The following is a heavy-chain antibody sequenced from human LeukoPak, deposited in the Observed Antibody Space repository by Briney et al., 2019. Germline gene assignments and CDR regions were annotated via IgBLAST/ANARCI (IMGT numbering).Heavy chain of an antibody. D-gene: IGHD6-13*01. CDR1: GFTFSSYE. V-gene: IGHV3-30*04. CDR3: ARVAAAGMLQYYFDY. J-gene: IGHJ4*02. CDR2: ISYDGSNK. Sequence: GGSLRLSCAASGFTFSSYEMNWVRQAPGKGLEWVAVISYDGSNKYYADSVKGRFTISRDNSKNTLYLQMNSLRAEDTAVYYCARVAAAGMLQYYFDYWGQGTLVTVSS.